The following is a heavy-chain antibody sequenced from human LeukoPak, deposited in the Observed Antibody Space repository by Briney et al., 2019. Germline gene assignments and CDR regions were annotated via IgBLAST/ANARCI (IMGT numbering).Heavy chain of an antibody. V-gene: IGHV4-34*01. J-gene: IGHJ6*03. Sequence: PSETLSLTCAVYGGSFSGYYWSWIRQPPGKGLEWIGEINHSGSTIYNPSLKSRVTISVDTSKNQVSLKLSSVTAADTAVYYCARGKSVYCSGGSCYGNYYYYMDVWGKGTTVTVSS. D-gene: IGHD2-15*01. CDR3: ARGKSVYCSGGSCYGNYYYYMDV. CDR1: GGSFSGYY. CDR2: INHSGST.